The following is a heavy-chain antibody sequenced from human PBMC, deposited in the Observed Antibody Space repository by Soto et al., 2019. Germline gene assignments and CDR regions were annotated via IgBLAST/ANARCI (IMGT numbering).Heavy chain of an antibody. CDR2: ISGRGGST. CDR1: GFTFSSYA. V-gene: IGHV3-23*01. CDR3: AKPRPPPSSKRIAVAGIDY. J-gene: IGHJ4*02. D-gene: IGHD6-19*01. Sequence: GGSLRLSCAASGFTFSSYAMSWVRQAPGKGLEWVSAISGRGGSTYYADSVKGRFTISRDNSKNTLYLQMNSLRAEETAVYYCAKPRPPPSSKRIAVAGIDYWGQGTLVTVSS.